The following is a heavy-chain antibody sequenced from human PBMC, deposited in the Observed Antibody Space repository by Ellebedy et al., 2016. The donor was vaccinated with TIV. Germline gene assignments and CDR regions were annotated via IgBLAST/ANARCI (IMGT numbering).Heavy chain of an antibody. CDR1: GYSFTNNW. V-gene: IGHV5-51*01. CDR2: INPDDSDT. D-gene: IGHD5-24*01. J-gene: IGHJ4*02. Sequence: GESLKISCKGSGYSFTNNWIGWVRQMPGKGLEWMGIINPDDSDTIYNPSFQGQVTFSADRSINTAYLQWSPLKASDTAIYYCARRRRDGWYANFDFWGQGVLVTVSS. CDR3: ARRRRDGWYANFDF.